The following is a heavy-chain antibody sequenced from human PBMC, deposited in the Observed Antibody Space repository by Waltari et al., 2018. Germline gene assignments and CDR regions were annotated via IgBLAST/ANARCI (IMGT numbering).Heavy chain of an antibody. CDR1: GGSISSSSYY. CDR3: ARDEEVLHSPTYFDY. V-gene: IGHV4-39*07. D-gene: IGHD2-15*01. Sequence: QLQLQESGPGLVKPSETLSLTCTVSGGSISSSSYYWGWIRQPPGKGLEWIGSIYYSGSTYYNPSLKSRVTISVDTSKNQFSLKLSSVTAADTAVYYCARDEEVLHSPTYFDYWGQGTLVTVSS. CDR2: IYYSGST. J-gene: IGHJ4*02.